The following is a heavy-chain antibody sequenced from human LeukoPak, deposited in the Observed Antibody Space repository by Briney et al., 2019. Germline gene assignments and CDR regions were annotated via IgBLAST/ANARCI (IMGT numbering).Heavy chain of an antibody. V-gene: IGHV3-74*01. CDR3: VRDLSFSPDS. J-gene: IGHJ4*02. CDR2: ISPDGSYT. CDR1: GFTFSSSW. Sequence: GGSLRLSCAASGFTFSSSWMHWVRQVPGKGLVWVSHISPDGSYTDYADSVKGRFIISRDNAKNTMSLQMNSLRAEDTAVYYCVRDLSFSPDSWGQGTLVSVSS.